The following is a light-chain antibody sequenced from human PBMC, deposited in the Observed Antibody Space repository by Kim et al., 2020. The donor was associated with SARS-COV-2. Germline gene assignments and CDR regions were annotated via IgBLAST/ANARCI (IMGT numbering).Light chain of an antibody. CDR2: QDS. V-gene: IGLV3-1*01. CDR3: QAWDSSTNYV. J-gene: IGLJ1*01. CDR1: KLGDKY. Sequence: VSPGQTASISCSGDKLGDKYVCWYQQKPGQSPVLVIYQDSKRPSGIPERFSGSNSGNTATLTIGGTQAIDEADYYCQAWDSSTNYVFGTGTKVTVL.